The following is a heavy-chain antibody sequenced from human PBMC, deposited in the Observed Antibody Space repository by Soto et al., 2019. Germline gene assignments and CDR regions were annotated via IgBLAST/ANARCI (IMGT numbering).Heavy chain of an antibody. Sequence: QVQLVQSGAEVKKPGASVKVSCKASGYTFTSYGISWVRQAPGQGLEWMGWISAYNGNTNYAQKLQGGVTMTTDTSTSTAYMEPRSIRSDDTAVYYYARVGGYAFWSRYHIYYYGMDVCGQGTTVTVSS. D-gene: IGHD3-3*01. CDR1: GYTFTSYG. V-gene: IGHV1-18*01. CDR3: ARVGGYAFWSRYHIYYYGMDV. CDR2: ISAYNGNT. J-gene: IGHJ6*02.